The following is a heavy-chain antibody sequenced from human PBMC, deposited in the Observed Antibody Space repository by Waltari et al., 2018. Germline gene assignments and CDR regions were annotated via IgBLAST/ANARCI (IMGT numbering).Heavy chain of an antibody. CDR2: IYHSGST. V-gene: IGHV4-38-2*02. CDR3: ARDAAVAGTSVN. J-gene: IGHJ4*02. D-gene: IGHD6-19*01. Sequence: QVQLQESGPGLVKPSETLSLTCAVSGYSISSGYYWGWTRQPPGKGLEWIGSIYHSGSTYYNPSLKSRVTISVDTSKNQFSLKLSSVTAADTAVYYCARDAAVAGTSVNWGQGTLVTVSS. CDR1: GYSISSGYY.